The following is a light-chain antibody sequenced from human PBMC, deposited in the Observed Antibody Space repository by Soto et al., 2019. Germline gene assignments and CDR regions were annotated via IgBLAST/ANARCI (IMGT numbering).Light chain of an antibody. CDR1: QSVLYSSNNKNY. Sequence: DIVMTQSPDSLAVSLGERATINCKSSQSVLYSSNNKNYLAWYQQKPGPPPKLLIYWASTRECGVPDRFSGSGSGTDFTLTISSLQAEDVAVYYCQQYYSTPYTFGQGTKLEIK. CDR3: QQYYSTPYT. CDR2: WAS. V-gene: IGKV4-1*01. J-gene: IGKJ2*01.